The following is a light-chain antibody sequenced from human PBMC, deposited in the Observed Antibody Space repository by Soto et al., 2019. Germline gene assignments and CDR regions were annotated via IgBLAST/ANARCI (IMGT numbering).Light chain of an antibody. V-gene: IGKV3-15*01. Sequence: EIVMTQSPATLSVSPGERATLSCRASQSISSDVAWYQQKPGQAPRLLIYGASTTATGIPARFSGSGSGTEFTLTISSLQSEDFAAYNCQQYNKWPRTFGQGTKVDIK. CDR2: GAS. J-gene: IGKJ2*01. CDR3: QQYNKWPRT. CDR1: QSISSD.